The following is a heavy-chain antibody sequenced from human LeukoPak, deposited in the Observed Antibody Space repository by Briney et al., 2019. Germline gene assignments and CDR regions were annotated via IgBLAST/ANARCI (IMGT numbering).Heavy chain of an antibody. Sequence: ASVKVSCRASGYSFTDYYMHWVRQAPGQGLEWMGWINPNSGDTNYEQKFQGRITMTRDTSITTAYMELSSLRSDDTAVYYCARDGGFDYWGQGTLVTVSS. CDR1: GYSFTDYY. D-gene: IGHD3-16*01. CDR3: ARDGGFDY. J-gene: IGHJ4*02. V-gene: IGHV1-2*02. CDR2: INPNSGDT.